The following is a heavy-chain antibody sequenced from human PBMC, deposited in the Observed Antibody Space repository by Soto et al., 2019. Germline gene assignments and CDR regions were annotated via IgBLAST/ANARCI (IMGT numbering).Heavy chain of an antibody. CDR1: GYTFTGYY. D-gene: IGHD2-8*02. V-gene: IGHV1-2*02. Sequence: ASVKVSCKASGYTFTGYYMLWVRQAPGQGLEWMGWINPNSGGTNYAQKFQGRVTMTRDTSISTAYMELSRLRSDDTAVYYCARDRVVYATNWFDPWGQGTLVTV. J-gene: IGHJ5*02. CDR3: ARDRVVYATNWFDP. CDR2: INPNSGGT.